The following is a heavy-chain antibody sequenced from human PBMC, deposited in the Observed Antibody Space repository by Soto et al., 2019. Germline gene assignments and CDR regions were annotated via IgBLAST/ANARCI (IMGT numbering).Heavy chain of an antibody. D-gene: IGHD3-10*01. CDR3: ARAQFYSGSGNYHNLMFDP. CDR1: GGSIGGADYS. V-gene: IGHV4-30-2*01. J-gene: IGHJ5*02. CDR2: IYESGTI. Sequence: SETLSLTCAVSGGSIGGADYSWSWIRQPPGGGLDWIGYIYESGTILYNPSLKTRLTISLNWSDKQFSLTLNSVTAADTAVYYCARAQFYSGSGNYHNLMFDPWGQGTQVTVSS.